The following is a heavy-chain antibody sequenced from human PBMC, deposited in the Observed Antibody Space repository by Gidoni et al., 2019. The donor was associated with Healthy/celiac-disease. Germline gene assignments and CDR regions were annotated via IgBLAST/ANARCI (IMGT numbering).Heavy chain of an antibody. CDR2: MNPNSGNT. Sequence: QVQLVQSGAEVKKPGASVKVSCKASGYTFTSYDINWVRQATGQGLEWMGWMNPNSGNTGYAQKFQGRVTMTRNTSMSTAYMELSSLRSEDTAVYYCARPLAYCGGDCYSHLDYWGQGTLVTVSS. J-gene: IGHJ4*02. D-gene: IGHD2-21*02. CDR3: ARPLAYCGGDCYSHLDY. V-gene: IGHV1-8*01. CDR1: GYTFTSYD.